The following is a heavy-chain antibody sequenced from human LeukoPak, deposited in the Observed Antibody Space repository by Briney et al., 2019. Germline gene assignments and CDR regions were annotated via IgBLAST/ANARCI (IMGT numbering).Heavy chain of an antibody. J-gene: IGHJ4*02. CDR2: IRYDGNNK. V-gene: IGHV3-30*02. Sequence: GGSLRLSCAASGFTFSSYGIHWVRQAPGKGLEWVAFIRYDGNNKYYADSVKGRFTISRDNSKNTLYLQMNSLRAEDTAVYYCASISSSLIDYWGQGTLVTVSS. CDR1: GFTFSSYG. D-gene: IGHD6-6*01. CDR3: ASISSSLIDY.